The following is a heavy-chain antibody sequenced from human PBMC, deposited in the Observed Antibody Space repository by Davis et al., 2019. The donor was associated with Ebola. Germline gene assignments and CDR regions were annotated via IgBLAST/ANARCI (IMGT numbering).Heavy chain of an antibody. J-gene: IGHJ6*02. V-gene: IGHV1-46*01. D-gene: IGHD2-21*02. CDR2: INPSGGST. CDR3: AREHIVVVTAIQGYYYYGMDV. Sequence: ASVKVSCKASGYTFTSYYMHWVRQAPGQGLEWMGIINPSGGSTSYAQKFQGRVTMTRDTPTSTVYMELSSLRSEDTAVYYCAREHIVVVTAIQGYYYYGMDVWGQGTTVTVSS. CDR1: GYTFTSYY.